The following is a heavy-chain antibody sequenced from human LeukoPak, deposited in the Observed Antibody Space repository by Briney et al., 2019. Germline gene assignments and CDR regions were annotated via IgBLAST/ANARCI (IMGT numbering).Heavy chain of an antibody. CDR3: VSFYETY. D-gene: IGHD2-2*01. CDR1: GNYW. J-gene: IGHJ4*02. V-gene: IGHV3-74*01. Sequence: PGGSLRLSCAASGNYWMHWVRQAPGKGLVWVSHINSDGSWTSYADSVKGRFTISKDNAKNTVYLQMNNLRAEDTAVYYCVSFYETYWGRGTLGTVS. CDR2: INSDGSWT.